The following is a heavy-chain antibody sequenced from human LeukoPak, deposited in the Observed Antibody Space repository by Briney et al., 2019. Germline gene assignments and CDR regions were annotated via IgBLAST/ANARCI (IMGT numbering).Heavy chain of an antibody. V-gene: IGHV3-20*04. J-gene: IGHJ6*03. CDR1: GFTFDDYG. D-gene: IGHD3-10*01. CDR3: ARAGITMVRGVIIDNYYMDV. CDR2: INWNGGST. Sequence: GGSLRLSCAASGFTFDDYGMSWVRQAPGKGLEWVSGINWNGGSTGYADSVKGRFTISRDNAKNSLYLQMNSLRAEDTALYYCARAGITMVRGVIIDNYYMDVWGKGTTVTVSS.